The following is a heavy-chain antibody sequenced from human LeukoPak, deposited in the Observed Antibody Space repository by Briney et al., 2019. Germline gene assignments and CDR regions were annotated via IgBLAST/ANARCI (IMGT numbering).Heavy chain of an antibody. D-gene: IGHD3-3*01. CDR3: ARDSEYDFWSGYYPTENYYYMDV. V-gene: IGHV1-69*04. CDR2: IIPILGIA. Sequence: SVKVSCKASGGTFSSYTINWVRQAPGQGLEWMGRIIPILGIANYAQKFQGRVTITADKSTSTAYMELSSLRSEDTAVYYCARDSEYDFWSGYYPTENYYYMDVWGKGTTVTVSS. J-gene: IGHJ6*03. CDR1: GGTFSSYT.